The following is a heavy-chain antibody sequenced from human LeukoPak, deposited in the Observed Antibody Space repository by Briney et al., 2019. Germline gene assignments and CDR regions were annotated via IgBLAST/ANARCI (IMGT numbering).Heavy chain of an antibody. CDR2: ISSSGTSK. V-gene: IGHV3-48*03. CDR1: GFTFSSYE. Sequence: GGSLRLSCAASGFTFSSYEMSWVRQAPGKGLEWIAYISSSGTSKNYADSVKGRFTISRDNAKNSLYLQMSSLRAEDTAVYYCARKMVVGSYFDYWGQGTPVTVSS. CDR3: ARKMVVGSYFDY. J-gene: IGHJ4*02. D-gene: IGHD2-15*01.